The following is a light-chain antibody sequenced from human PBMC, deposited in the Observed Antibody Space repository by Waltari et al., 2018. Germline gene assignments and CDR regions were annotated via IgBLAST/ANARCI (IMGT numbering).Light chain of an antibody. CDR3: QQSYSFTRT. Sequence: SQITQSPSSLSPSVGDRATITCRASQTIRRYLNWYQQKPGKAPNLLIYAASSLQSGVPSRFSGSGSGTDFTLIITTLQHEDFATYYCQQSYSFTRTFGQGTKVEIK. V-gene: IGKV1-39*01. CDR1: QTIRRY. J-gene: IGKJ1*01. CDR2: AAS.